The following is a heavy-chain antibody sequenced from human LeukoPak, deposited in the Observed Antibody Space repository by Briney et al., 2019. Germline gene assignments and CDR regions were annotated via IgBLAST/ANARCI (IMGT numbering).Heavy chain of an antibody. V-gene: IGHV3-23*01. CDR1: GFTFRNYG. D-gene: IGHD2-15*01. J-gene: IGHJ3*02. CDR3: AKAGGTYCSGGSCYGYYAFDI. Sequence: PGGSLRLSCVASGFTFRNYGMSWVRQAPGKGLEWVSAISGSGGSTYYADSVKGRFTISRDNSENTLYLQMNSLRAEDTAVYYCAKAGGTYCSGGSCYGYYAFDIWGQGTMVTVSS. CDR2: ISGSGGST.